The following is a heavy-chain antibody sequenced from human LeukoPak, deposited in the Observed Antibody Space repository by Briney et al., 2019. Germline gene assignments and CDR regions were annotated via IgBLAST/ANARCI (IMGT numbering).Heavy chain of an antibody. CDR2: INPNSGGT. J-gene: IGHJ4*02. Sequence: ASVKVSCKASGYTFTDYYMHWVRQAPGQGLEWMGWINPNSGGTNYAQKFQGRVTTTRDTSISTAYMELSRLRSDDTAVYYCARVYLGVYYYGSSGYSHLDYWGQGTLVTVSS. CDR3: ARVYLGVYYYGSSGYSHLDY. V-gene: IGHV1-2*02. CDR1: GYTFTDYY. D-gene: IGHD3-22*01.